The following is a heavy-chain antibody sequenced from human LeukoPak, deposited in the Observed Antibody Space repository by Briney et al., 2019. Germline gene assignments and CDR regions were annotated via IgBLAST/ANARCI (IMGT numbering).Heavy chain of an antibody. J-gene: IGHJ4*02. V-gene: IGHV1-8*01. Sequence: GAPVKVSCKASGYTFTSYDINWVRQATGQGLEWMGWMNPNSGNTGYAQKFQGRVTMTRNTSISTAYMELSSLRSEDTAVYYCARASSIAARGLKLTSHYWGQGTLVTVSS. CDR2: MNPNSGNT. D-gene: IGHD6-6*01. CDR3: ARASSIAARGLKLTSHY. CDR1: GYTFTSYD.